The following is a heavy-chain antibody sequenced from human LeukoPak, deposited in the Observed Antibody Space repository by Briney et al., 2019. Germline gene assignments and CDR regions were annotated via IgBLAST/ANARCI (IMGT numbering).Heavy chain of an antibody. CDR1: GFTFSSYG. J-gene: IGHJ4*02. D-gene: IGHD3-22*01. Sequence: PGRSLRLSCAASGFTFSSYGMRWVRQAPGKGLEWVAVIWYEGSNKYYADSVKGRFTLSRDYSKNTLYLQMNSMRAEDTAVYFCAKRGVVIRVILVGFHKEAYYFDSWGKGALVTVSS. CDR2: IWYEGSNK. CDR3: AKRGVVIRVILVGFHKEAYYFDS. V-gene: IGHV3-33*06.